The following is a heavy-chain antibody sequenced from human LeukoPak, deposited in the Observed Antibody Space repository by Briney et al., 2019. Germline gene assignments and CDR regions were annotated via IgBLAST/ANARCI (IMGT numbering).Heavy chain of an antibody. D-gene: IGHD3-3*01. CDR3: ARVRFWSGYRDTFDI. CDR2: INHSGST. CDR1: GGSFSGYY. Sequence: SETLSLTCAVYGGSFSGYYWSWIHQPPGKGLEWIGEINHSGSTNYNPSLKSRVTISVDTSKNQFSLKLSSVTAADTAVYYCARVRFWSGYRDTFDIWGQGTMVTVSS. J-gene: IGHJ3*02. V-gene: IGHV4-34*01.